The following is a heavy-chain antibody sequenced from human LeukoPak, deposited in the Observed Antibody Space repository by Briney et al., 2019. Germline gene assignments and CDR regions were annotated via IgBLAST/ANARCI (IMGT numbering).Heavy chain of an antibody. J-gene: IGHJ6*03. V-gene: IGHV1-2*02. D-gene: IGHD6-19*01. CDR3: ARDLYQWLPSTRPRDYYCYRDV. CDR1: GYTFTGYY. Sequence: GASVKVSCKASGYTFTGYYIHWVRQAPGQGLEYMGWINPKSGGTNYAQKFQGRVTMTMDTSISTAYMELSRLRSDDTAVYYCARDLYQWLPSTRPRDYYCYRDVWGEGTTVTVSS. CDR2: INPKSGGT.